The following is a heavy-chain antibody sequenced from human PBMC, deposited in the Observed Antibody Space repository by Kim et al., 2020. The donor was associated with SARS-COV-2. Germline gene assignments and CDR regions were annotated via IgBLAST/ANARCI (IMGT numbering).Heavy chain of an antibody. Sequence: VKGRYTIARDNAVNSLYLKLDSLRAEDTAVYYCARDGDYYDSAGYPDYFDSWGQGTLVTVSS. J-gene: IGHJ4*02. D-gene: IGHD3-22*01. CDR3: ARDGDYYDSAGYPDYFDS. V-gene: IGHV3-48*03.